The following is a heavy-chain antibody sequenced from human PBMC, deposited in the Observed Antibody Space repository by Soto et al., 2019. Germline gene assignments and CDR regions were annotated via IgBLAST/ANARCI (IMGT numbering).Heavy chain of an antibody. CDR3: ARPHRHYYAYGMDV. Sequence: QVQLVEAGGGVVQPGRSLRLSCAASGFTFSSYAMHWVRQALGKRLEWVAVISYDGSNKYYSESVKGRFTNSRDNSKNTLYLQMNSLRDEETAVYYCARPHRHYYAYGMDVWGQGTTVTVSS. CDR1: GFTFSSYA. J-gene: IGHJ6*02. V-gene: IGHV3-30-3*01. CDR2: ISYDGSNK.